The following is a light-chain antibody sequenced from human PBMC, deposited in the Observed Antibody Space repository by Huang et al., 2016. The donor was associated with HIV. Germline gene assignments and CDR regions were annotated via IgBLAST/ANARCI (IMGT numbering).Light chain of an antibody. J-gene: IGKJ2*01. CDR3: QQYNHWPPYT. CDR2: AAS. CDR1: QSVNND. Sequence: ETVVTQSPATLSVSLGERATLSCRASQSVNNDLAWYQQKPGQAPRLLIYAASTRATGSPSMFSGSGSGTEFTLTISSLQSEDFAIYYCQQYNHWPPYTFGQGTKLEIK. V-gene: IGKV3-15*01.